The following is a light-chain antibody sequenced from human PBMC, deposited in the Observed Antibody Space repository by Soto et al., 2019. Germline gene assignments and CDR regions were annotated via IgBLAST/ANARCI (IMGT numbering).Light chain of an antibody. Sequence: DIQLTQSPSFLSASVGDRVTITCRASQGISSYLAWYQQKPGKAPKLLIYAASTLQSGVPSRFSGSGSGTEFTLTISSLQPEDFATYYCQQLNSYPRITFGPGT. CDR3: QQLNSYPRIT. CDR1: QGISSY. V-gene: IGKV1-9*01. J-gene: IGKJ3*01. CDR2: AAS.